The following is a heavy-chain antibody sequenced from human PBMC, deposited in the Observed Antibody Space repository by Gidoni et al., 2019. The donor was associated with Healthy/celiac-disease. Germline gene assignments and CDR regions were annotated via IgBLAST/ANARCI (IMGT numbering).Heavy chain of an antibody. J-gene: IGHJ4*02. CDR3: ASEGYCSGGSCYGDFDY. CDR1: GGSISSSSYY. Sequence: QLQLQESGPGLVKPSETLSLTCTVSGGSISSSSYYWGWISPPPGKGLEWIGSIYYSGSTYYNPSLKSRVTISVDTSKNQFSLKLSSVTAADTAVYYCASEGYCSGGSCYGDFDYWGQGTLVTVSS. CDR2: IYYSGST. V-gene: IGHV4-39*01. D-gene: IGHD2-15*01.